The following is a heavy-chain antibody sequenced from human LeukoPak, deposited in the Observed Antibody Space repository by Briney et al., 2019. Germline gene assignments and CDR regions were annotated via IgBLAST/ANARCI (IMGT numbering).Heavy chain of an antibody. V-gene: IGHV3-20*04. CDR3: ARTNQLNGGDAFDI. D-gene: IGHD4-23*01. J-gene: IGHJ3*02. Sequence: GGSLRLSCAASGFTFDDYGMSWVRQAPGKGLEWVSGINWNGGSTGYADSVRGRFTISRDNAKNSLYLQMNSLRAEDTALYYCARTNQLNGGDAFDIWGQGTMVTVSS. CDR1: GFTFDDYG. CDR2: INWNGGST.